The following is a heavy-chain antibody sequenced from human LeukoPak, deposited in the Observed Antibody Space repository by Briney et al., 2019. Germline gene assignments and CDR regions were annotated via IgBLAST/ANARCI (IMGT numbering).Heavy chain of an antibody. D-gene: IGHD3-16*01. Sequence: PGGSLRLSCAASGFNFSTHTMKWVRQAPGKGLEGVSSISKSSTYFYYTDSVKGRFTIYRDNVKISLYLQMNSLRAEDTAVYYCARDLFDFYTWGSYGSFDIWGQGTMVTVSS. V-gene: IGHV3-21*01. J-gene: IGHJ3*02. CDR2: ISKSSTYF. CDR1: GFNFSTHT. CDR3: ARDLFDFYTWGSYGSFDI.